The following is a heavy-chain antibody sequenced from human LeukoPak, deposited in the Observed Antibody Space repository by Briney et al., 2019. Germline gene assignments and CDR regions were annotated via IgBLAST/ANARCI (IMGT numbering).Heavy chain of an antibody. CDR1: GGSISSGDYY. CDR3: ARGDWDCSSTSCYTPWDY. CDR2: IYYSGST. J-gene: IGHJ4*02. D-gene: IGHD2-2*02. V-gene: IGHV4-30-4*08. Sequence: SETLSLTCTVSGGSISSGDYYWSWIRQPPGKGLEWIGYIYYSGSTYYNPSLKSRVTISVDTSKNQFSLKLSSVTAADTAVYYCARGDWDCSSTSCYTPWDYWGQGTLVTVSS.